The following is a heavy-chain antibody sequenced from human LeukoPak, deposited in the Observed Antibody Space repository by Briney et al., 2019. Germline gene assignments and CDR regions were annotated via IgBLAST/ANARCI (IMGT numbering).Heavy chain of an antibody. D-gene: IGHD1-26*01. J-gene: IGHJ6*03. V-gene: IGHV1-8*01. CDR3: ARRVGAPEWTIYYYYYYMDV. CDR1: GYTFTSYD. Sequence: ASVKISCKASGYTFTSYDINWVRQATGQGLEWMGWMNPNSGNTGYAQKFQGRVTMTRNTSISTAYMELSSLRSEDTAVYYCARRVGAPEWTIYYYYYYMDVWGKGTTVTVSS. CDR2: MNPNSGNT.